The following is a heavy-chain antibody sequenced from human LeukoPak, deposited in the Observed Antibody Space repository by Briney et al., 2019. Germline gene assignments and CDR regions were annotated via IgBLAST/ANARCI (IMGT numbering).Heavy chain of an antibody. CDR3: ARDRDDYGDYGSNWFDP. J-gene: IGHJ5*02. CDR2: IIPIFGTA. Sequence: SVKVSCKASGSTFSSYAISWVRQAPGQGLEWMGGIIPIFGTANYAQRFQGRVTITTDESTSTAYMELSSLRSEDTAVYYCARDRDDYGDYGSNWFDPWGQGTLVTVSS. D-gene: IGHD4-17*01. CDR1: GSTFSSYA. V-gene: IGHV1-69*05.